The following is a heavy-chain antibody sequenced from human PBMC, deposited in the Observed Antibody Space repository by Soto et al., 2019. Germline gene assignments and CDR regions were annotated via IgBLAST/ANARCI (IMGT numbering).Heavy chain of an antibody. D-gene: IGHD2-8*02. CDR1: GFTFSSYS. CDR2: ISSSSSYI. Sequence: GGSLRLSCAASGFTFSSYSMNWVRQAPGKGLEWVSSISSSSSYIYYADSVKGRFTISRDNAKNSLYLQMNSLRAEDTAVYYCARSGVVYAMDWFDPWGQGTLVTVPQ. J-gene: IGHJ5*02. V-gene: IGHV3-21*01. CDR3: ARSGVVYAMDWFDP.